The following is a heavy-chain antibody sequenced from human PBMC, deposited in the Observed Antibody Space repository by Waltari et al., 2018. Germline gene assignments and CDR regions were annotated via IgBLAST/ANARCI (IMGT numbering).Heavy chain of an antibody. D-gene: IGHD2-15*01. V-gene: IGHV4-4*02. J-gene: IGHJ5*02. Sequence: QLQLQESGPGLVKPSGTLSLSCAVSGDSMSSPDCWSWVRQSPQKGLEWIGQVRGDGRTNYNPSFASRLTMSLDTSNNQFSLMVTSATAADTAVYYCARDRGRGLYLDTWGPGTLVTVSP. CDR1: GDSMSSPDC. CDR3: ARDRGRGLYLDT. CDR2: VRGDGRT.